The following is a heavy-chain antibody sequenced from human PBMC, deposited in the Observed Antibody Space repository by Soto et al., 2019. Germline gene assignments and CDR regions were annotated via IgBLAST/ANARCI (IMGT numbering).Heavy chain of an antibody. D-gene: IGHD2-8*01. CDR1: GGSISSGGYY. Sequence: SETLSLTCTVSGGSISSGGYYWSWIRQHPGKGLEWIGYIYYSGRTYYNPSLKSRVTISVDTSKNQFSLKLGSVTAADTAVYYCARGYCTNGVCAPNPKDYWGQGTLVTVSS. V-gene: IGHV4-31*03. CDR2: IYYSGRT. J-gene: IGHJ4*02. CDR3: ARGYCTNGVCAPNPKDY.